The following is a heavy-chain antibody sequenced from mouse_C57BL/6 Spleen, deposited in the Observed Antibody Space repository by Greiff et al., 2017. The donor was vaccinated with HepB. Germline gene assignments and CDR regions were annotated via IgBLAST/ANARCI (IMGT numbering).Heavy chain of an antibody. J-gene: IGHJ1*03. CDR2: INPNNGGT. CDR1: GYTFTDYN. CDR3: AREASSPWYFDV. V-gene: IGHV1-18*01. Sequence: VQLQQSGPELVKPGASVKIPCKASGYTFTDYNMDWVKQSHGKSLEWIGDINPNNGGTIYNQKFKGKATLTVDKSSSTAYMELRSLTSEDTAVYYCAREASSPWYFDVWGTGTTVTVSS. D-gene: IGHD1-1*01.